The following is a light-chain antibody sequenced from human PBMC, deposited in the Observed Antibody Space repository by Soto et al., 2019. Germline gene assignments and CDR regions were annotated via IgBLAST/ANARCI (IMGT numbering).Light chain of an antibody. J-gene: IGLJ1*01. CDR1: RGDVENYNL. CDR3: GSHAGSSTYV. V-gene: IGLV2-23*01. CDR2: EGT. Sequence: QSALTQPASVSGSPGQSITISCTGTRGDVENYNLVSWYQRHPGTAPKLIIYEGTKRPSGVSNRFSGSESGNTASLTISGLQAEDEADYYCGSHAGSSTYVFGTGTKVTVL.